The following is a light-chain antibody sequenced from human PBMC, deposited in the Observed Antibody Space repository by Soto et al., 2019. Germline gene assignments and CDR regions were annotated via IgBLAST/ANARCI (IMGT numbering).Light chain of an antibody. Sequence: EIVMTQSPATLSVSPGESATLSCRASQSISSELAGYQQKPGQPPRLLIYGASTRATDVPARFTGSGSGSDFTLTISGLQSEDFAVYYCQQGHHWPLTFGQGTRLEI. CDR1: QSISSE. CDR3: QQGHHWPLT. J-gene: IGKJ2*01. V-gene: IGKV3-15*01. CDR2: GAS.